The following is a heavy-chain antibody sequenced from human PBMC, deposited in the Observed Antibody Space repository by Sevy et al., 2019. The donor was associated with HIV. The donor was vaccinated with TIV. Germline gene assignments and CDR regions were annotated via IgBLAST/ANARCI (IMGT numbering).Heavy chain of an antibody. CDR2: VIPMSGTA. Sequence: ASVKVSCKASGGDFNNNAITWVRQAPGQGLEWMGGVIPMSGTAKYSQRFQGRVTIIADESTSTTYMELSSLRSEDTAVYFCASVGDTLRFCSSTSCYFNWFDSWGQGTLVTVSS. V-gene: IGHV1-69*13. CDR3: ASVGDTLRFCSSTSCYFNWFDS. J-gene: IGHJ5*01. D-gene: IGHD2-2*01. CDR1: GGDFNNNA.